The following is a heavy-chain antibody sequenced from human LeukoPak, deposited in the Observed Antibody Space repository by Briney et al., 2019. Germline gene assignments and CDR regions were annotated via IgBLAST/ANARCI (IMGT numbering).Heavy chain of an antibody. CDR1: GGSFSGYY. J-gene: IGHJ5*02. Sequence: SETLSLTCAVYGGSFSGYYWSWIRQPPGRGLEWIGRIYTSGSTNYNPSLKSRVTISVDTSKNQFSLKLSSVTAADTAVYYCARGLPYYDFWSGYYMEFDPWGQGTLVTVSS. CDR3: ARGLPYYDFWSGYYMEFDP. CDR2: IYTSGST. D-gene: IGHD3-3*01. V-gene: IGHV4-59*10.